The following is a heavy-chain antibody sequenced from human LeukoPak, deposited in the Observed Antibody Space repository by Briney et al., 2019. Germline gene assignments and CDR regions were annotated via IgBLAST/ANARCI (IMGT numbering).Heavy chain of an antibody. D-gene: IGHD6-19*01. Sequence: PSETLSLTCTVSGGSISSSSYYWGWIRQPPGKGLEWIGSIYYSGSTYYNPSLKSRVTISVDTSKNQFSLKLSSVTAADTAVYYCAGHIAVAGTPIDYWGQGTLVTVSS. V-gene: IGHV4-39*07. CDR2: IYYSGST. CDR3: AGHIAVAGTPIDY. CDR1: GGSISSSSYY. J-gene: IGHJ4*02.